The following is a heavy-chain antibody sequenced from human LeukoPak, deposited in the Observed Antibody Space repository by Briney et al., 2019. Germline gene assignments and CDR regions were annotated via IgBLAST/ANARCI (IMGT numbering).Heavy chain of an antibody. D-gene: IGHD1-1*01. CDR2: ISGSGGST. J-gene: IGHJ4*02. V-gene: IGHV3-23*01. CDR1: VFTFSDHY. Sequence: GGSLRLSCAASVFTFSDHYMDWVRQAPGKGLEWVSAISGSGGSTYYADSVKGRFTISRDNSKNTLYLQMNSLRAEDTAVYYCAKDKGFTTGTVDSYFDYWGQGTLVTVSS. CDR3: AKDKGFTTGTVDSYFDY.